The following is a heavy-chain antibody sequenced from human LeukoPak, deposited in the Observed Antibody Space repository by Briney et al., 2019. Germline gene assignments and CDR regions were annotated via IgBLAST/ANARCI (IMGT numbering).Heavy chain of an antibody. J-gene: IGHJ4*02. CDR1: TSSFSIYT. D-gene: IGHD5-24*01. Sequence: GGSLRLSCADSTSSFSIYTMYWVRQTPGGGLEWVSAISSSGRYIYYADSVKGRFTISRDNAKNLLFLQMDSLRVDDTAMHYCARDINPDHPMMADVDPDYWGQGTLVTVSS. V-gene: IGHV3-21*06. CDR2: ISSSGRYI. CDR3: ARDINPDHPMMADVDPDY.